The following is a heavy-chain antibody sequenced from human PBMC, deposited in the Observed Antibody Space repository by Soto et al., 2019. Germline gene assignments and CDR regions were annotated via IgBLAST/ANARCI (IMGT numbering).Heavy chain of an antibody. Sequence: LRLSCAASGFTFSDYYMSWIRQAPGKGLEWVSYISSSGSTIYYADSVKGRFTISRDNAKNSLYLQMNSLRAEDTAVYYCARDYYDFWSGYPINWFDPWGQGTLVTVSS. CDR2: ISSSGSTI. CDR1: GFTFSDYY. V-gene: IGHV3-11*01. J-gene: IGHJ5*02. CDR3: ARDYYDFWSGYPINWFDP. D-gene: IGHD3-3*01.